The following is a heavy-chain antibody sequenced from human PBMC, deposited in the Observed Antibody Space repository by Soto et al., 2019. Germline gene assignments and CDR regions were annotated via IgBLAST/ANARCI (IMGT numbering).Heavy chain of an antibody. Sequence: PSDTLSLTCTASVRSISSGRYYWSWIRQHPGKGLEWIGYIYYSGSTYSGSTYYNPSLESRVTISVDTSKNQFSLKVSSVTAADTALYHCARGFFVWLLHRYYRMEILFQGTTVSDL. V-gene: IGHV4-31*03. CDR2: IYYSGSTYSGST. CDR3: ARGFFVWLLHRYYRMEILFQGTTVSDL. CDR1: VRSISSGRYY. J-gene: IGHJ2*01. D-gene: IGHD3-3*01.